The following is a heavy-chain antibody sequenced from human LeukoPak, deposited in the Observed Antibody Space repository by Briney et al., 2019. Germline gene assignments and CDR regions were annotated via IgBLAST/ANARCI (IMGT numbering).Heavy chain of an antibody. CDR3: AKIFYDYVWGSPPATY. D-gene: IGHD3-16*01. CDR2: INSDGGRT. Sequence: GGSLRLSCTASGFTFSSYWMHWVRQAPGKGLVWVSRINSDGGRTSYADSVKGRFTISRDNSKNTLYLQMNSLRAEDTAVYYCAKIFYDYVWGSPPATYWGQGTLVTVSS. CDR1: GFTFSSYW. V-gene: IGHV3-74*01. J-gene: IGHJ4*02.